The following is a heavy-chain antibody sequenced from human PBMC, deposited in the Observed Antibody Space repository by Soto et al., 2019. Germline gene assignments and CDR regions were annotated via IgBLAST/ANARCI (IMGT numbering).Heavy chain of an antibody. J-gene: IGHJ4*02. CDR3: ARVGRSYYKY. CDR1: GFTFSSYE. CDR2: ISSSGSTI. Sequence: EVQLVESEGGLVQPGGSLRLSCAASGFTFSSYEMNWVRQAPGKGLEWVSYISSSGSTIYYADSVKGRFTISRDNAKNSLYLQMNSLRAEDTAVYYCARVGRSYYKYWGQGTLVTVSS. D-gene: IGHD3-10*01. V-gene: IGHV3-48*03.